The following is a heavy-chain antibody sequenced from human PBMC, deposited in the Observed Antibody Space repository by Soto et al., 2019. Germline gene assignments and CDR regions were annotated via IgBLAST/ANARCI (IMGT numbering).Heavy chain of an antibody. CDR1: GFTFSSYG. V-gene: IGHV3-30*18. D-gene: IGHD6-6*01. CDR3: AKDGQLGHPHRGYMDV. CDR2: ISYDGSNK. Sequence: QVQLVESGGGAVQPGRSLRLSCAASGFTFSSYGMHWVRQAPGKGLEWVAVISYDGSNKYYADSVKGRFTISRDNSKNTLYLQMNSLRAEDTAVYYCAKDGQLGHPHRGYMDVWGKGTTVTVSS. J-gene: IGHJ6*03.